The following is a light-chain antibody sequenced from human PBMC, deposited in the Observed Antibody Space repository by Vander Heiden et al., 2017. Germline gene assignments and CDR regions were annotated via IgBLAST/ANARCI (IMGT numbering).Light chain of an antibody. Sequence: QSALTQPPSASGSPGQSVTISCTGHNSDVGVYNSVAWYQQHPGNALKVMIYEVNKRPSGVPDRFSGSKSGNTASLTVSGLQAEDEADYYCTSYAGSNDLVFGGGTKLTVL. CDR2: EVN. CDR3: TSYAGSNDLV. J-gene: IGLJ3*02. CDR1: NSDVGVYNS. V-gene: IGLV2-8*01.